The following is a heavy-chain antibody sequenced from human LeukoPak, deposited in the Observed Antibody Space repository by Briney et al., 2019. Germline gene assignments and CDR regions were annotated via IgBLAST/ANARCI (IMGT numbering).Heavy chain of an antibody. CDR1: GFTFRNYA. CDR2: ISFSGSDT. Sequence: GGSLRLSCAASGFTFRNYAMSWVRQAPGKGLEWVSAISFSGSDTYYADSVKGRFTISGDNSKNTLYLQMNSLRADDTAVYYCAKGGSIGSYFVAFDYWGQGTLVTVSS. J-gene: IGHJ4*02. V-gene: IGHV3-23*01. CDR3: AKGGSIGSYFVAFDY. D-gene: IGHD1-26*01.